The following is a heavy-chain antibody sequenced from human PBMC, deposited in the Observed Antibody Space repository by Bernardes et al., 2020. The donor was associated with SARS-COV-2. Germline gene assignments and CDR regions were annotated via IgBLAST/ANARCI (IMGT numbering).Heavy chain of an antibody. CDR2: ISGSGGST. D-gene: IGHD2-21*01. V-gene: IGHV3-23*01. CDR3: ARCVVGYYAMDV. Sequence: GRSLRLSCAASGFSFSVFAMTWVRQAPGKGLEWVSGISGSGGSTYYADSVKGRFTISRDNSKNTLFLQMNSLRAEDTAVYYCARCVVGYYAMDVWGQGTTVTVSS. CDR1: GFSFSVFA. J-gene: IGHJ6*02.